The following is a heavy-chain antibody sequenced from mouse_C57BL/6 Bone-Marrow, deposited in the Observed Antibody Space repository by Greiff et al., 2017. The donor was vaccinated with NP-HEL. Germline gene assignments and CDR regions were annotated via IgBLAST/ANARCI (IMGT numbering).Heavy chain of an antibody. CDR2: IRNKANGYTT. J-gene: IGHJ1*03. CDR3: ARLICYCSSYPYWYFDV. CDR1: GFTFTDYY. Sequence: EVQVVESGGGLVQPGGSLSLSCEASGFTFTDYYMSWVRQPPGRALEWLGVIRNKANGYTTEYNASVKGRFTISRDNSKSILYLQMNALIAEDSATYYWARLICYCSSYPYWYFDVWGTGTTVTVSS. V-gene: IGHV7-3*01. D-gene: IGHD1-1*01.